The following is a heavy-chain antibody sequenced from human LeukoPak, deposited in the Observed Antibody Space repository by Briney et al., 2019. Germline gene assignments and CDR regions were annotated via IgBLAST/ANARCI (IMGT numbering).Heavy chain of an antibody. D-gene: IGHD3-10*01. Sequence: SQTLSLTCTVSADSLSSGGHYWAWIRQFPGKGLESIGFIHHSGRSHHNPSLKDRVAISVDTSRKQFALKLSSVTAADTAMYYCARGGNRFGGFYFDYWGQGIQVIVSS. CDR2: IHHSGRS. CDR1: ADSLSSGGHY. J-gene: IGHJ4*02. V-gene: IGHV4-31*03. CDR3: ARGGNRFGGFYFDY.